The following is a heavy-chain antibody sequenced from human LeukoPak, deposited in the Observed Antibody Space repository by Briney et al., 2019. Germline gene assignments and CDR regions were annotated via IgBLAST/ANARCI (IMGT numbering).Heavy chain of an antibody. Sequence: GGSLRLSCAASGFTFSSYAMHWVRQAPGKGLEWVAVMSYDGSNKYYADSVKGRFTISRDNSKNTLYLQMNSLRAEDTAVYYCARGPKQWLATGAFVYWGQGTLVTVSS. D-gene: IGHD6-19*01. J-gene: IGHJ4*02. CDR2: MSYDGSNK. V-gene: IGHV3-30*04. CDR1: GFTFSSYA. CDR3: ARGPKQWLATGAFVY.